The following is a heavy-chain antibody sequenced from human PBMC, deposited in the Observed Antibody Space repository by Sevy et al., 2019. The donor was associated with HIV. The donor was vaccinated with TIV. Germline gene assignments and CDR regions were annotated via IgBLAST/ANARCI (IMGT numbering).Heavy chain of an antibody. V-gene: IGHV4-59*01. CDR1: GGSINSYY. CDR2: ISYSGST. CDR3: ARGRDGPYYFDY. Sequence: SETLSLTCTVSGGSINSYYWTWIRQSPGKGLEWIGYISYSGSTNYNPSLKSRVTISVDTSKNQFSLNLNYVTAADTAVYYCARGRDGPYYFDYWGQEPWSPSPQ. J-gene: IGHJ4*01.